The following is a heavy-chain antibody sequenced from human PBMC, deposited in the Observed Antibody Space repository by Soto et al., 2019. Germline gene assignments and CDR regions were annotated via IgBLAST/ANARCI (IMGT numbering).Heavy chain of an antibody. V-gene: IGHV3-23*01. D-gene: IGHD1-26*01. CDR3: AKVPVGATGRFDY. CDR1: GFTFSQYS. J-gene: IGHJ4*02. Sequence: GSVRLSDAVCGFTFSQYSMIWVLQAPGKGLAWVSAISGSGGSIYYADSVKGRFTISRDNSKNTLYLQMNSLRAEDTALYYCAKVPVGATGRFDYWGQGTMVTVSS. CDR2: ISGSGGSI.